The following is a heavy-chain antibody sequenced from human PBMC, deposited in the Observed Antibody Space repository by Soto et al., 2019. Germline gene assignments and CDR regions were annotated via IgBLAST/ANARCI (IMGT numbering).Heavy chain of an antibody. V-gene: IGHV1-3*01. D-gene: IGHD3-22*01. J-gene: IGHJ5*02. CDR1: GYTFTTFA. Sequence: ASVKVSCKASGYTFTTFAMHWVRQAPGQRLEWMGWINADNGNTKYSQKFQGRVTITRDTSASTAYMELSSLRSEDTAVYYCARDKGPSSGYYPYWFDPWGQGTLVTVSS. CDR3: ARDKGPSSGYYPYWFDP. CDR2: INADNGNT.